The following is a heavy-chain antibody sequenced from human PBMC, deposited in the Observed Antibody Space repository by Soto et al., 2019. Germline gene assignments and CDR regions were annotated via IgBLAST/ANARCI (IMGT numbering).Heavy chain of an antibody. V-gene: IGHV3-23*01. Sequence: GGSLRLSCAASGFTFSSYAMSWVRQAPGKGLEWVSAISGSGGSTYYADSVKGRFTISRDNSKNTLYLQMNSLRAEDTAVYYCAKTGYSSSWWAAGDAYYFDYWGQGTLVTVSS. J-gene: IGHJ4*02. D-gene: IGHD6-13*01. CDR3: AKTGYSSSWWAAGDAYYFDY. CDR1: GFTFSSYA. CDR2: ISGSGGST.